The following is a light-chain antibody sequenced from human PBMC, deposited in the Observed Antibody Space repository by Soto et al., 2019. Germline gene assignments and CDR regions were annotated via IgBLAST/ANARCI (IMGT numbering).Light chain of an antibody. V-gene: IGLV1-44*01. CDR3: ADWDDSLNALYV. CDR2: SNN. Sequence: QSVLTQPPSASGTPGQRVTISCSGSSSNIGSNTVNWYQQLPGTAPKLLIYSNNQRPSGVPARFSGSKFGSSAPLAFGGFHSEDEADYHCADWDDSLNALYVPGTGTKSTVL. CDR1: SSNIGSNT. J-gene: IGLJ1*01.